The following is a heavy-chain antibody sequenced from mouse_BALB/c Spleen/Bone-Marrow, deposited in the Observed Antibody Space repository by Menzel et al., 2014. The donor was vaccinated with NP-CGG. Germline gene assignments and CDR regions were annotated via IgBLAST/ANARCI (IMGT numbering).Heavy chain of an antibody. Sequence: QVQLKESGAELMKPGASVKISCKATGYTSSSYWIEWVKQRPGHGLEWIGEILPGSGSTNYNEKFKGKATFTADTSSNTAYMQLSGLTSEDSAVYYCARRAVDGYFYAMDYWGQGTSVTVSS. V-gene: IGHV1-9*01. CDR3: ARRAVDGYFYAMDY. J-gene: IGHJ4*01. D-gene: IGHD2-3*01. CDR1: GYTSSSYW. CDR2: ILPGSGST.